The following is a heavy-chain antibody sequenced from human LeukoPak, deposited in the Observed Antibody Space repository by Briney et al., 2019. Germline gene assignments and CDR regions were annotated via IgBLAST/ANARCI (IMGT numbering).Heavy chain of an antibody. J-gene: IGHJ5*02. CDR2: ISYSGSP. CDR3: ARDQDESSIAVAKGFDP. V-gene: IGHV4-59*12. Sequence: SETLSLTCTVSGGSISGYYWTWIRRAPGKGLELIGYISYSGSPNYNPSFKSRVTISVDMSKNQFSLNLRAVTAADTAVYYCARDQDESSIAVAKGFDPWGQGTLVTVSS. D-gene: IGHD6-19*01. CDR1: GGSISGYY.